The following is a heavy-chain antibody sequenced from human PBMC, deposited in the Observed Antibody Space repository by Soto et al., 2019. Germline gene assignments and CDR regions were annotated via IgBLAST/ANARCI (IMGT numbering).Heavy chain of an antibody. D-gene: IGHD4-17*01. J-gene: IGHJ4*02. CDR1: GFTFSSYA. Sequence: EVQVLESGGGLVQPGGSLRLSCAASGFTFSSYAMSWVRQAPGQGLEWVSAISGSGSNPYYADSVKGRFTISRDNSKNTLYPQMNSLSAEDDALYYCAKTASMTIRDGFDHWGQGTLVTVSS. CDR3: AKTASMTIRDGFDH. V-gene: IGHV3-23*01. CDR2: ISGSGSNP.